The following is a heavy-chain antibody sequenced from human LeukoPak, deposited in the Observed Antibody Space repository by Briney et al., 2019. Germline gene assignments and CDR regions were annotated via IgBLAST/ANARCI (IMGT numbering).Heavy chain of an antibody. J-gene: IGHJ1*01. Sequence: PGGSLRLSCIASGFTFNKYGMHWVRQAPGKGLEWVAVRSDGGSAQHYADSVRGRLTISRDNSKNTLSLQMNSLRPEDTAMYFCAKDRDPYSSGTWDSWGQGTLVIVSS. CDR1: GFTFNKYG. CDR2: RSDGGSAQ. CDR3: AKDRDPYSSGTWDS. V-gene: IGHV3-30*18. D-gene: IGHD3-22*01.